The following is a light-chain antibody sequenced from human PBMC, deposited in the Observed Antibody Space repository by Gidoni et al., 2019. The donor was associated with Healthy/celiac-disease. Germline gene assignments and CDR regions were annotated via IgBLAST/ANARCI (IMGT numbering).Light chain of an antibody. CDR1: SGSIASNY. CDR3: QSYDSSNRV. Sequence: NFMLTQPHSVSESPGKTVTISCTRSSGSIASNYVQWYQQRPGSAPTTVISEDNQRPSGVPDRFSGSIDSSPNSASLTISGLKTEDEADYYCQSYDSSNRVFGGGTKLTVL. V-gene: IGLV6-57*03. CDR2: EDN. J-gene: IGLJ3*02.